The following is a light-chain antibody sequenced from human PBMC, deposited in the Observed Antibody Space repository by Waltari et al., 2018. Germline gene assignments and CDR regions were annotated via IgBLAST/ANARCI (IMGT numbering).Light chain of an antibody. J-gene: IGKJ1*01. CDR2: GAS. CDR3: QQYNDWPPWT. CDR1: QSVSSN. Sequence: EIVMTQSPATLSVSAGERATLSCRASQSVSSNLAWYQQKAGQAPRLLIYGASTRATGIPARFSGSGSGTEFTLSISSLQSEDFAVYYCQQYNDWPPWTFGQGTKVEIE. V-gene: IGKV3-15*01.